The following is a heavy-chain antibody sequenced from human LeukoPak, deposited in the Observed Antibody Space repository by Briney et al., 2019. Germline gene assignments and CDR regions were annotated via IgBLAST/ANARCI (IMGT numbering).Heavy chain of an antibody. CDR3: ARDLDTARRGNALDY. D-gene: IGHD5-18*01. V-gene: IGHV3-33*01. J-gene: IGHJ4*02. Sequence: GGSLRLSCAASGFTFSSYGMHWVRQAPGKGLEWVAVIWYDGSNKYYADSVKGRFTISRDNSKNTLYLQMNSLRAEDTAVYYCARDLDTARRGNALDYWGQGTLVTVSS. CDR2: IWYDGSNK. CDR1: GFTFSSYG.